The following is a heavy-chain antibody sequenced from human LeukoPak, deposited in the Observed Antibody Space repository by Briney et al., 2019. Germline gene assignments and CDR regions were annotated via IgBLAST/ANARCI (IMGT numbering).Heavy chain of an antibody. Sequence: PGGSLRLSCAASGFTFSSYAMHWVRQAPGKGLEWVAVISYDGSNKYYADSVKGRFTISRDNSKNTLYLQMNSLRAEDTAVYYCASNTMVPWPDYYMDVWGKGTTVTVSS. CDR2: ISYDGSNK. J-gene: IGHJ6*03. CDR1: GFTFSSYA. CDR3: ASNTMVPWPDYYMDV. D-gene: IGHD3-10*01. V-gene: IGHV3-30*04.